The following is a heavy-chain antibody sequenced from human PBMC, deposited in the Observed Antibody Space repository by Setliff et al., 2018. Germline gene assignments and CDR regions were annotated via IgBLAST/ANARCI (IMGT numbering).Heavy chain of an antibody. CDR3: ARYNSSAACFDL. V-gene: IGHV4-61*02. J-gene: IGHJ5*02. D-gene: IGHD1-20*01. CDR1: GDSITSGSVY. Sequence: PSETLSLTCTVAGDSITSGSVYWSWIRRPAGKGLEWIGRIFPTGTTNYNPDLKSRVTMSVDTSKKRFSLMLRSVTAADTAIYYCARYNSSAACFDLWGPGTLVTVS. CDR2: IFPTGTT.